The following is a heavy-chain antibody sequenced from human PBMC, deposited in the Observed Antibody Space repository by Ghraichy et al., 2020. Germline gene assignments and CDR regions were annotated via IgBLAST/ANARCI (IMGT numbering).Heavy chain of an antibody. CDR3: ARHDRSPNGITIFGVVIQDWFDP. CDR2: IYTSGST. D-gene: IGHD3-3*01. J-gene: IGHJ5*02. V-gene: IGHV4-4*09. CDR1: GGSISSYY. Sequence: SETLSLTCTVSGGSISSYYWSWIRQPPGKGLEWIGYIYTSGSTNYNPSLKSRVTISVDTSKNQFSLKLSSVTAADTAVYYCARHDRSPNGITIFGVVIQDWFDPWGQGTLVTVSS.